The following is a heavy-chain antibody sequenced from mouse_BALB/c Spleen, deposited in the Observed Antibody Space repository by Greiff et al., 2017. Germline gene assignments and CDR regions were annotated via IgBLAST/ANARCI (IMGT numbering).Heavy chain of an antibody. CDR3: ARYRYDGMDY. V-gene: IGHV5-17*02. Sequence: DVMLVESGGGLVQPGGSRKLSCAASGFTFSSFGMHWVRQAPEKGLEWVAYISSGSSTIYYADTVKGRFTISRDNPKNTLFVQMTSLRSEDTAMYYCARYRYDGMDYWGQGTSVTVSS. CDR2: ISSGSSTI. CDR1: GFTFSSFG. J-gene: IGHJ4*01. D-gene: IGHD2-14*01.